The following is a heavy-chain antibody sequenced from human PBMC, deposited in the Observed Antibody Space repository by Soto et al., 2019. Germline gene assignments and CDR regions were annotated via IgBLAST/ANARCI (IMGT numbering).Heavy chain of an antibody. CDR3: AKEGGRGSGWYRWFDP. V-gene: IGHV3-23*01. D-gene: IGHD6-19*01. J-gene: IGHJ5*02. CDR1: GFTFSSYA. Sequence: GGSLRLSCAASGFTFSSYAMSWVRQAPGKGLEWVSAISGSGGSTYYAHSVKGRFTISRANSKKTLYLQMNSLRAEDTAVYYCAKEGGRGSGWYRWFDPWGQGTLVTVSS. CDR2: ISGSGGST.